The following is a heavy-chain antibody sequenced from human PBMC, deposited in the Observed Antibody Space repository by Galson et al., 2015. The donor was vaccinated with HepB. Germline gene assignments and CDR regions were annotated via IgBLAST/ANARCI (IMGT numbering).Heavy chain of an antibody. CDR3: ASATPMEGYCSGGSCYSRSYYYDYGMDV. CDR2: INAGNGNT. V-gene: IGHV1-3*01. D-gene: IGHD2-15*01. CDR1: GYTFTSYA. J-gene: IGHJ6*02. Sequence: SVKVSCKASGYTFTSYAMHWVRQAPGQRLEWMGWINAGNGNTKYSQKFQGRVTITRDTSASTAYMELSSLSSEDTAVYYCASATPMEGYCSGGSCYSRSYYYDYGMDVWGQGTTVTVSS.